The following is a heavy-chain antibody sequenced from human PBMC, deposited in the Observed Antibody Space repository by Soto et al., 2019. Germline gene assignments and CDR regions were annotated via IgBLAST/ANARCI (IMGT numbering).Heavy chain of an antibody. CDR3: ARALRG. Sequence: QVQLQQWGAGLLKPSETLSLTCAVYGGSFSGYYWSWIRQPPGKGLEWFGEINHSGSTNYNPSLXCXXTIPVGTSKNQFSLKLSSVTAADTAVYYCARALRGWGQGTLVTVSS. CDR1: GGSFSGYY. V-gene: IGHV4-34*01. CDR2: INHSGST. J-gene: IGHJ4*02. D-gene: IGHD3-16*01.